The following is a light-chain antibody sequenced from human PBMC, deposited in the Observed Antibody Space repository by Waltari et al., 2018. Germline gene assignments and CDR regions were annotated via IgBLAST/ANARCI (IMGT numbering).Light chain of an antibody. Sequence: DIVLTQSPGTLSLSPGERATLSCRASQSMGSNYLAWYQQKPGQAPRFLIYDAATRVTGIPDRFSGSGSGTDFTLTISRLEPEDFAVYYCQQYGSSPTFGQGTKVEIK. V-gene: IGKV3-20*01. J-gene: IGKJ1*01. CDR3: QQYGSSPT. CDR1: QSMGSNY. CDR2: DAA.